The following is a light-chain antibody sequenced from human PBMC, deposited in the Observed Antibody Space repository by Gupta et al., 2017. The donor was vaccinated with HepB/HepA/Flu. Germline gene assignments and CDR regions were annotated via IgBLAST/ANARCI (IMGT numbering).Light chain of an antibody. CDR3: QQYGSSLWT. CDR1: PSVSSSY. J-gene: IGKJ1*01. Sequence: EIVLPQSPGTLSLSPGERATLSCRASPSVSSSYLAWYQQKPGQAPRLLIYGASSRATGIPDRFSGSGSGTDFTLTISRLEPEDFAVYYCQQYGSSLWTFGQETKVEIK. V-gene: IGKV3-20*01. CDR2: GAS.